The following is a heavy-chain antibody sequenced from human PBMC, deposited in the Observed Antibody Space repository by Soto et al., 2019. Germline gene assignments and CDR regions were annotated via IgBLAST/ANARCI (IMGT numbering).Heavy chain of an antibody. CDR3: ARPPYMTTVTTGWFDP. V-gene: IGHV1-46*01. CDR1: GYTFTSYY. D-gene: IGHD4-17*01. CDR2: INPSGGST. J-gene: IGHJ5*02. Sequence: QVQLVQSGAEVKKPGASVKVSCKASGYTFTSYYMHWVRQAPGQGLEWMGIINPSGGSTSYAQKFQGRVTMTRDTSTRTGYMELSSLRSEDTAVYYGARPPYMTTVTTGWFDPWGQGTLVTVSS.